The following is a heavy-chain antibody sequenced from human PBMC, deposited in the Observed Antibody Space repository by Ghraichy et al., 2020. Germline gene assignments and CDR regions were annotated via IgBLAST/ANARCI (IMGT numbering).Heavy chain of an antibody. V-gene: IGHV3-23*03. CDR2: VDTGGDDT. J-gene: IGHJ6*02. Sequence: GGSLRLSCEASGFTFSSYAMNWVRQAPEKGLEWVSVVDTGGDDTYYADSVKGRFTISRDNSKKTLHLEMTSLRAEDTAVYYCAKGGSAVYYYYGMDVWGQGTTVTVSS. CDR1: GFTFSSYA. D-gene: IGHD6-6*01. CDR3: AKGGSAVYYYYGMDV.